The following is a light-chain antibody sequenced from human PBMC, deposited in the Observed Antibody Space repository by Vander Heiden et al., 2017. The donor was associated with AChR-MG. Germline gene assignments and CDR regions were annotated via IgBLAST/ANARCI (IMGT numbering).Light chain of an antibody. V-gene: IGLV2-8*01. CDR1: SSDVGGYNY. J-gene: IGLJ3*02. CDR3: SSFAGSGNWV. Sequence: QSALTQPPSASGSPGQSVTVSCTGTSSDVGGYNYVSWYQQHPGKAPKLMIFEVNKRPSGVPERFSGSKAGNTASLTVSGLQAEDEADYYCSSFAGSGNWVFGGGTRLTVL. CDR2: EVN.